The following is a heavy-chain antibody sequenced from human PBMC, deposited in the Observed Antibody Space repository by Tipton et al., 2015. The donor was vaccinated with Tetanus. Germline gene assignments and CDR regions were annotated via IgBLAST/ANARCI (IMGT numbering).Heavy chain of an antibody. Sequence: TLSLTCTVTRGPISSYYWSWIRQPVGKGLEWIGHISNGNTDYTPSLKSRVTLSVDTSTNQFSMKLRSVTAADTAVYYCARAPYSSPGKYYFDSWGQGTLVNVSS. D-gene: IGHD4-11*01. V-gene: IGHV4-4*07. CDR3: ARAPYSSPGKYYFDS. CDR1: RGPISSYY. J-gene: IGHJ4*02. CDR2: ISNGNT.